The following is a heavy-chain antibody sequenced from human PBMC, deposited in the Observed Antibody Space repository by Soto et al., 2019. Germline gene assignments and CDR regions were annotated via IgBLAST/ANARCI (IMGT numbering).Heavy chain of an antibody. CDR1: GGSISSSSYY. J-gene: IGHJ3*02. Sequence: QLQLQESGPGLVKPSETLSLTCTVSGGSISSSSYYWGWIRQPPGKGLEWIGSIYYSGSTCYNPCLKIRVTILLDMLKNQFFLKLRSVSAADRAVYYCGRMVGSRWYLGHALDIWGQGTMVTVSS. CDR3: GRMVGSRWYLGHALDI. V-gene: IGHV4-39*01. D-gene: IGHD6-13*01. CDR2: IYYSGST.